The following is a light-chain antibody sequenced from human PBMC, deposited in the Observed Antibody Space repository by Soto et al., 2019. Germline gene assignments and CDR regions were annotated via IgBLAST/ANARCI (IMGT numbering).Light chain of an antibody. Sequence: QPASVSGSPGQSITISCTGTSSDIGDYNYVSWYQQHPGKAPKLMIYEVSNRPSGVSNRFSGSKSGNTASLTISGLQAEDEADYYCSSYTSSTTLFFFGTGTKLTVL. V-gene: IGLV2-14*01. CDR3: SSYTSSTTLFF. CDR1: SSDIGDYNY. J-gene: IGLJ1*01. CDR2: EVS.